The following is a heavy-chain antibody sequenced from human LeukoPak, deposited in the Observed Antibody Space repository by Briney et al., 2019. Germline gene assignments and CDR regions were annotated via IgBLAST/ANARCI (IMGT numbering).Heavy chain of an antibody. J-gene: IGHJ4*02. CDR1: GFTFSSYW. CDR2: IKQDGSEK. V-gene: IGHV3-7*05. CDR3: AREGNTVVTVYY. Sequence: GGSLRLSCAASGFTFSSYWMTWVRQAPGKGLEWVANIKQDGSEKYYVDSVKVRFTISRDNAKSSLFLQIISLRAEDTAVYYCAREGNTVVTVYYWGQGTLVTVSS. D-gene: IGHD4-23*01.